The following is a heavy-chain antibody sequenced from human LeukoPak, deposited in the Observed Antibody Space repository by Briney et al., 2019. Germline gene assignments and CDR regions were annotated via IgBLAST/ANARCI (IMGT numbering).Heavy chain of an antibody. CDR2: IKEDGSEV. CDR3: VTDQTGRHPYFSDY. J-gene: IGHJ4*02. CDR1: GFNFSTYW. Sequence: GGSLRLSCTASGFNFSTYWMTWVRQVPGKGLEWVANIKEDGSEVYYVDAVKGRFSISRDNAKTSLYLQMHSLSVADTGLYYCVTDQTGRHPYFSDYWGQGTLVTVSS. V-gene: IGHV3-7*01. D-gene: IGHD3-10*01.